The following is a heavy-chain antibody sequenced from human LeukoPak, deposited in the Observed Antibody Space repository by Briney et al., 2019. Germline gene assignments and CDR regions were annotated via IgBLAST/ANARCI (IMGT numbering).Heavy chain of an antibody. V-gene: IGHV3-21*01. Sequence: TGGSLRLSCAASGFTFSSYSMNWVRQAPGKGLEWVSSISSSSSYIYYADSVKGRFTTSRDNAKNSLFLQTSSLRAEDTAVYYCARTHGTLTGTGFDYWGQATLLTVSS. J-gene: IGHJ4*02. CDR1: GFTFSSYS. CDR3: ARTHGTLTGTGFDY. D-gene: IGHD1-20*01. CDR2: ISSSSSYI.